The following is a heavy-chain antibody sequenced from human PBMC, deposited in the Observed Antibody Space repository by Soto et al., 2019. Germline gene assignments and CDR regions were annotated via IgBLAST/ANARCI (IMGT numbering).Heavy chain of an antibody. V-gene: IGHV4-31*03. CDR2: IYYSGST. CDR1: GGSITSGGYY. CDR3: ARTSSSSDAFDI. Sequence: SETLSLTCTVSGGSITSGGYYWSWIRQHPGRGLEWIGYIYYSGSTHYTPSLRTRVTISVDTSKSQFSLKLTSVTAADAAVYFCARTSSSSDAFDIWGQGTVVTVSS. J-gene: IGHJ3*02. D-gene: IGHD6-6*01.